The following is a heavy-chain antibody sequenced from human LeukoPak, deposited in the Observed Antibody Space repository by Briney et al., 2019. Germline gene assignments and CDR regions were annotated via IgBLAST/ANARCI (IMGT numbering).Heavy chain of an antibody. J-gene: IGHJ4*02. CDR3: AKDSSTWGNLAGHFDS. CDR2: IYYSGST. V-gene: IGHV4-39*07. CDR1: GGSISSSSYY. D-gene: IGHD6-13*01. Sequence: SETLSLTCTVSGGSISSSSYYWGWIRQPSGKGLEWIGSIYYSGSTYYNPSLKSRVTISVDTSKNQFSLKLSSVTAADTAVYYCAKDSSTWGNLAGHFDSWGQGTLVTVSS.